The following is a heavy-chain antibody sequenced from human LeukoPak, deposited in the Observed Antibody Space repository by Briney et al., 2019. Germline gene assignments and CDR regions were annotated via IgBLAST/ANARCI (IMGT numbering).Heavy chain of an antibody. CDR1: GFTVSSNY. D-gene: IGHD2-8*02. J-gene: IGHJ3*02. CDR2: IYSGGST. Sequence: PGGSLRLSCAASGFTVSSNYMSWVRQAPGKGLEWVSVIYSGGSTYYADSVKGRFTISRDNSKNTLYLQMNSLRAEDTAVYYCATLRLVAHLGAFDIWGQGTMVTVSS. V-gene: IGHV3-53*01. CDR3: ATLRLVAHLGAFDI.